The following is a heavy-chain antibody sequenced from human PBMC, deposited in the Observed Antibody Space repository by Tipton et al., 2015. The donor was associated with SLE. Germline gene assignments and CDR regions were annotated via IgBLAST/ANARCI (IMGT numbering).Heavy chain of an antibody. CDR1: GFTFDDFD. CDR2: INWDGSMI. CDR3: AKLSGRGWSYGYYFDN. D-gene: IGHD5-18*01. J-gene: IGHJ4*01. Sequence: SLRLSCAASGFTFDDFDMHWVRQAPGKGLELVSGINWDGSMIVYAYFVKGRLTISRDNSRKSLYLQMNSLRPDDTALYFCAKLSGRGWSYGYYFDNWGLGTLVTVSS. V-gene: IGHV3-9*01.